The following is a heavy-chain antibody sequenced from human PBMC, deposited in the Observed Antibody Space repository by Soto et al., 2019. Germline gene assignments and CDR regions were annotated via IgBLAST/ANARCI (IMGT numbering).Heavy chain of an antibody. CDR1: GGSISSYY. CDR3: ARMNYYDTSGYPFDY. J-gene: IGHJ4*02. V-gene: IGHV4-59*01. CDR2: IYFRGTT. D-gene: IGHD3-22*01. Sequence: PSETLSLTCTVSGGSISSYYWSWIRQPPGKGLEWIGYIYFRGTTNYNPSLKSRVTMSADTSKNQFSLKLNSVTAADTAVYYCARMNYYDTSGYPFDYWGQGMMVTASS.